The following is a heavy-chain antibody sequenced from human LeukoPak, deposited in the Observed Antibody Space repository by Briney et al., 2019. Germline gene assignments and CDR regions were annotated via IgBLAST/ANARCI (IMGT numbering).Heavy chain of an antibody. D-gene: IGHD4-17*01. CDR2: SSAYNGNT. CDR1: GYTFTSFG. CDR3: ARDISASDYGDYLFDY. Sequence: ASVKVSCKASGYTFTSFGISWVRQAPGQGLEWMGWSSAYNGNTNYAQKLQGRVTMTTDTSTSTAYMELRSLRSDDTAVYYCARDISASDYGDYLFDYWGQGTLVTVSS. V-gene: IGHV1-18*01. J-gene: IGHJ4*02.